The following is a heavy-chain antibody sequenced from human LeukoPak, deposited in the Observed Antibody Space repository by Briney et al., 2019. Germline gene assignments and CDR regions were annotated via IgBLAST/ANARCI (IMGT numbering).Heavy chain of an antibody. V-gene: IGHV5-51*01. CDR2: IFPGDSDT. CDR1: GYNFDIYW. J-gene: IGHJ4*02. CDR3: ARQGDGYYYY. Sequence: GESLKISCKTSGYNFDIYWIAWVRQMPGKGLECMGIIFPGDSDTRYSPSFQGQVTISADASISTAYLQWSSLKASDTAMYYCARQGDGYYYYWGQGTLVTVSS. D-gene: IGHD3-22*01.